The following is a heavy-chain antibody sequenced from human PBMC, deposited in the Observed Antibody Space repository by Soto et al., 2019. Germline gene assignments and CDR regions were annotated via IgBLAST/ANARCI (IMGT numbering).Heavy chain of an antibody. J-gene: IGHJ6*02. V-gene: IGHV1-2*04. Sequence: ASVKVSCKASGYTFTGYYMHWVRQAPGQGLEWMGWINPNSGGTNYAQKFQGWVTMTRDTSISTAYMELSRLRSDDTAVYYCAREDFGELFYRGSDFYYYGMDVWGQGTTVTVSS. CDR2: INPNSGGT. CDR3: AREDFGELFYRGSDFYYYGMDV. CDR1: GYTFTGYY. D-gene: IGHD3-10*01.